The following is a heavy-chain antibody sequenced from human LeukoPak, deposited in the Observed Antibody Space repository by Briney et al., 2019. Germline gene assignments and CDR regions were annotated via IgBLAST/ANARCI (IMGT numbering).Heavy chain of an antibody. Sequence: SETLSLTSTVSGASVPIASHYWAWIRQPPGKGLEWIGSIHYSGSTYYSPSLKSRLTISGDTYKSQFSLKLTFVTAADTAVYYCTRHHDYGDKIDYWGQGTLVTVSS. J-gene: IGHJ4*02. CDR1: GASVPIASHY. CDR2: IHYSGST. CDR3: TRHHDYGDKIDY. D-gene: IGHD4-23*01. V-gene: IGHV4-39*01.